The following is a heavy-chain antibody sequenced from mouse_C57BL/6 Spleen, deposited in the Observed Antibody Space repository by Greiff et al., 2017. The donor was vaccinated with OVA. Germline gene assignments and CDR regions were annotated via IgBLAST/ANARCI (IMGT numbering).Heavy chain of an antibody. J-gene: IGHJ4*01. D-gene: IGHD4-1*01. V-gene: IGHV2-9*01. CDR3: AKHTSGRGAKGY. CDR1: GFSFTSYG. Sequence: VKLVESGPGLVAPSQCLSITCTVSGFSFTSYGVDWVRQPPGKGLEWLGVIWGGGSPNYNSALMSRLSISKDNAKSQVYLKMNSLQTDDTAMYYCAKHTSGRGAKGYWGQRTSVTVSS. CDR2: IWGGGSP.